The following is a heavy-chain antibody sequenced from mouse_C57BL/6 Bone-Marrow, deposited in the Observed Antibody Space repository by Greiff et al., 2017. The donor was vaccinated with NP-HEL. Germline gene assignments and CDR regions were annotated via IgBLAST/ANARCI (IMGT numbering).Heavy chain of an antibody. CDR3: AREETNPYFDY. CDR2: ISDGGSYT. J-gene: IGHJ2*01. V-gene: IGHV5-4*01. CDR1: GFTFSSYA. Sequence: EVQLQESGGGLVKPGGSLKLSCAASGFTFSSYAMSWVRQTPEKRLEWVATISDGGSYTYYPDNVKGRFTISRDNAKNNLYLQMSHLKSEDTAMYYCAREETNPYFDYWGQGTTLTVSS.